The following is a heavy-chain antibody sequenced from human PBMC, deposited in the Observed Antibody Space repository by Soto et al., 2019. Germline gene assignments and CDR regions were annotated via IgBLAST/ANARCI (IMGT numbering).Heavy chain of an antibody. CDR1: GYTFTSYG. J-gene: IGHJ2*01. CDR3: ARGPDIVVVPAATYWYFDL. CDR2: ISAYNGNT. D-gene: IGHD2-2*01. V-gene: IGHV1-18*01. Sequence: QVQLVQSGAEVKKPGASVKVSCKASGYTFTSYGISWVRQAPGQGLEWMGWISAYNGNTNYAQKLQGRVTMTTDTSTSTAYMELRSLRSDDTAMYYCARGPDIVVVPAATYWYFDLWGRGTLVTVSS.